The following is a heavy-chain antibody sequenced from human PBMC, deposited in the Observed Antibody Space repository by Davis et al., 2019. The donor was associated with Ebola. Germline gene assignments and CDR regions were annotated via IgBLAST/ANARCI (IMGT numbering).Heavy chain of an antibody. J-gene: IGHJ6*02. D-gene: IGHD2-15*01. V-gene: IGHV4-34*01. CDR3: ARARVVVVAATEVYYYYGMDV. CDR2: ISRRGST. CDR1: GGSFSGYY. Sequence: SETLSLTCAVYGGSFSGYYWSWIRQSPGKGLEWIGEISRRGSTNYNPSLKSRVTISVDTSKNQFSLKLSSVTAADTAVYYCARARVVVVAATEVYYYYGMDVWGQGTTVTVSS.